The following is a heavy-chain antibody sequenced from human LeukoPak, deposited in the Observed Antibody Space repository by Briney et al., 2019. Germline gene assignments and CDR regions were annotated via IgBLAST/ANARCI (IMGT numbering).Heavy chain of an antibody. Sequence: SETLSLTCAVSGASVSGSNYYWGWIRQPPGKGLEWIGNIYSSGSTYYNASLQSRVTISIDTSKNQFSLKLSSVTAADTAVYYCATRIRQLVLNYYYYMDVWGKGTTVTVSS. CDR2: IYSSGST. CDR3: ATRIRQLVLNYYYYMDV. V-gene: IGHV4-39*01. CDR1: GASVSGSNYY. D-gene: IGHD6-13*01. J-gene: IGHJ6*03.